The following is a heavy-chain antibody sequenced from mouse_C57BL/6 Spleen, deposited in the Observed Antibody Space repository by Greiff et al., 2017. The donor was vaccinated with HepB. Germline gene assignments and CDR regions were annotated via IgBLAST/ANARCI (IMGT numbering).Heavy chain of an antibody. CDR3: ASGEDSNSPFDY. CDR1: GYTFTSYW. CDR2: IYPGSGST. D-gene: IGHD2-5*01. V-gene: IGHV1-55*01. Sequence: QVQLKQPGAELVKPGASVKMSCKASGYTFTSYWITWVKQRPGQGLEWIGDIYPGSGSTNYNEKFKSKATLTVDTSSSTAYMQLSSLTSEDSAVYYCASGEDSNSPFDYWGQGTTLTVSS. J-gene: IGHJ2*01.